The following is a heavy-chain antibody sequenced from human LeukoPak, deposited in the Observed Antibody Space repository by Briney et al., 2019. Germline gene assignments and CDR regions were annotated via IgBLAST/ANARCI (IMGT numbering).Heavy chain of an antibody. V-gene: IGHV6-1*01. Sequence: SPTLSLTFAFSGDSFSINSVTLNWIRQSPSRGLEWLCRTYYRSTWYNDYAVSVRGRITVNPDTSKNQFSPHLNSVTPEDTAVYYCARRLTQYDCFDPWGQGILVTVSS. CDR2: TYYRSTWYN. CDR1: GDSFSINSVT. J-gene: IGHJ5*02. D-gene: IGHD2-2*01. CDR3: ARRLTQYDCFDP.